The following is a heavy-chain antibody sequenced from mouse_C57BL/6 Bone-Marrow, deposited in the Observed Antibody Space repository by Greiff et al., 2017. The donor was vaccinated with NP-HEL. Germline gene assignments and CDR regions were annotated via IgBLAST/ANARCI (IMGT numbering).Heavy chain of an antibody. CDR2: IDPNSGGT. D-gene: IGHD5-2*01. V-gene: IGHV1-72*01. J-gene: IGHJ1*03. CDR3: ARNNYVNWYFDI. CDR1: GYTFTSYW. Sequence: QVQLQQPGAELVKPGASVKLSCKASGYTFTSYWMHWVKQRPGRGLEWIGRIDPNSGGTKYTEKFKSKATLTVDKPYSTASLQLSRLTSEAPAVYKGARNNYVNWYFDIWGRGTAVTVTA.